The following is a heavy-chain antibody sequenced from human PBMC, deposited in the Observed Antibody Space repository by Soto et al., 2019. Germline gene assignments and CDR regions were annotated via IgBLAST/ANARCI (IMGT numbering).Heavy chain of an antibody. CDR1: RGSFSGFY. CDR2: INHSGTT. V-gene: IGHV4-34*01. D-gene: IGHD6-25*01. CDR3: ARGRGYVYGSNFYGLDV. J-gene: IGHJ6*02. Sequence: SETLSLTCGVYRGSFSGFYWSWVRQTPGGGLEWIGEINHSGTTNYNPSFQNRVTISVDKSTNNFSLKMTSVTAADAAVYYCARGRGYVYGSNFYGLDVWGQGTTVTVS.